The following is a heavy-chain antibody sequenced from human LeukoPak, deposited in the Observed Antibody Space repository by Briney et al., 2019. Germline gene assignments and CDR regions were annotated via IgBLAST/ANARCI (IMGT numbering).Heavy chain of an antibody. CDR1: GGSISSGGYY. D-gene: IGHD1-14*01. CDR3: ARESEAKAYGMDV. Sequence: SETLSLTCTVSGGSISSGGYYWGWIRQPPGKGLEWIGYIYYSGSTYYNPSLKSRVTISVDTSKNQFSLKLSSVTAADTAVYYCARESEAKAYGMDVWGQGTTVTVSS. V-gene: IGHV4-30-4*01. CDR2: IYYSGST. J-gene: IGHJ6*02.